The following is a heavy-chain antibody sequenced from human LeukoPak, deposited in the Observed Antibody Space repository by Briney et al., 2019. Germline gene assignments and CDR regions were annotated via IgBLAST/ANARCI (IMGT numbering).Heavy chain of an antibody. V-gene: IGHV3-7*01. Sequence: PGGSLRLSCAASGFTFSSYWMSWVRQAPGKGLEWVANIKQDGSEKYYVDSVKGRYTISRDNAKNSLYLQMNSLRAEDTAVYYCARPDYSNYEQYYFDYWGQGTLVTVSS. CDR2: IKQDGSEK. J-gene: IGHJ4*02. CDR3: ARPDYSNYEQYYFDY. D-gene: IGHD4-11*01. CDR1: GFTFSSYW.